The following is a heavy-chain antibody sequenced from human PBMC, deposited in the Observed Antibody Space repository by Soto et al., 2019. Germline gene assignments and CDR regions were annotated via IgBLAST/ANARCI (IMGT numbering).Heavy chain of an antibody. D-gene: IGHD4-17*01. Sequence: EVQLLESGGGLVQPGGSLRLSCAASGFAFGNYAMSWVRQTPGKGLEWVSVISGSGNRAYYADCVKGRFTISRDNSKNTLYLQMNSLRAEDTAVYYCAKDRGDYGDSRGRFDPWGQGTLVTVSS. CDR3: AKDRGDYGDSRGRFDP. V-gene: IGHV3-23*01. J-gene: IGHJ5*02. CDR1: GFAFGNYA. CDR2: ISGSGNRA.